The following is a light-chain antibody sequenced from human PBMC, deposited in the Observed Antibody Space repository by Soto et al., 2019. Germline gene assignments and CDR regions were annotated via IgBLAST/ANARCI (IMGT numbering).Light chain of an antibody. CDR1: ISDVGRYNY. Sequence: QSALTQPASVSGSPGQSITISCTGTISDVGRYNYVSWYQQHPGKAPKLMIYDVRNRPSGVSNRFSGTKSGNTASLTISGLQAEDEADYYCSSYTRSSTWVFGGGTKLTVL. V-gene: IGLV2-14*01. J-gene: IGLJ3*02. CDR2: DVR. CDR3: SSYTRSSTWV.